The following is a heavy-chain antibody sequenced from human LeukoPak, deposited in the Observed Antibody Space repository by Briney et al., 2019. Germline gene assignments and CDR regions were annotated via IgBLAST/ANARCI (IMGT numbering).Heavy chain of an antibody. CDR3: AKEKAIATINYGLDV. CDR2: IAYDGSNK. D-gene: IGHD1-1*01. CDR1: GFIFDTYG. Sequence: GGSLRLSCAASGFIFDTYGMLWVRQAPGKGLEWVAVIAYDGSNKVYADSVKGRFTISGDNSKNTLYLQMNSLRGEDTAVYYCAKEKAIATINYGLDVWGQGTTVTVSS. J-gene: IGHJ6*02. V-gene: IGHV3-30*18.